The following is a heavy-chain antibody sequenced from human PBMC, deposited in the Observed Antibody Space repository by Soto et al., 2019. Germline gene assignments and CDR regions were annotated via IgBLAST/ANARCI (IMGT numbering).Heavy chain of an antibody. CDR3: ARSISGDPWFDP. V-gene: IGHV4-59*01. CDR2: IYYTGST. Sequence: SETLSLTCTVSGASISSYYWGWIRQPPGMGLEWIGYIYYTGSTNYNPSLKSRVTISIDTSKNRFSLSLRSASAADTAVYYCARSISGDPWFDPWGQGTLVTVSS. J-gene: IGHJ5*02. D-gene: IGHD2-21*01. CDR1: GASISSYY.